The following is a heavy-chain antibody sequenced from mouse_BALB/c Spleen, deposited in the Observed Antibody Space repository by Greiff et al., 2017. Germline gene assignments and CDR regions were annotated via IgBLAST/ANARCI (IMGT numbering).Heavy chain of an antibody. CDR1: GYSITSDYA. J-gene: IGHJ4*01. Sequence: EVQLQESGPGLVKPSQSLSLTCTVTGYSITSDYAWNWIRQFPGNKLEWMGYISYSGSTSYNPSLKSRISITRDTSKNQFFLQLNSVTTEDTATYYCARDYYGNYDAMDYWGQGTSVTVSS. CDR3: ARDYYGNYDAMDY. V-gene: IGHV3-2*02. D-gene: IGHD2-1*01. CDR2: ISYSGST.